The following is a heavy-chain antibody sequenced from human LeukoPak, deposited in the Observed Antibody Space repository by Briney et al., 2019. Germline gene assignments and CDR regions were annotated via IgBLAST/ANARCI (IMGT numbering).Heavy chain of an antibody. D-gene: IGHD4-17*01. V-gene: IGHV3-48*01. CDR3: ARGDYGDYLRGFDY. Sequence: PGGSLRLSCAASGFTFSSYSMNWVRQAPGKGLEWVSYISSSSSTIYYADSVKGRFTISRDNAKNSLYLQMNSLRAEDTAVYYCARGDYGDYLRGFDYWGQGTLVTVSS. J-gene: IGHJ4*02. CDR2: ISSSSSTI. CDR1: GFTFSSYS.